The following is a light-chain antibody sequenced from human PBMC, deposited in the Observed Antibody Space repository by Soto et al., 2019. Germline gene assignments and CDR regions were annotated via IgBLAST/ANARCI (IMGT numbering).Light chain of an antibody. CDR3: QQYYTYSWT. CDR2: DAS. J-gene: IGKJ1*01. V-gene: IGKV1-5*01. CDR1: QSISTW. Sequence: IQMTQSPSPLSASVGDRVTITCRASQSISTWLAWYQQKPGKAPKLLIYDASSLESGVPSRFSGSGSGTEFTLTISSLQPDDFATYYCQQYYTYSWTLGQGTKVDIK.